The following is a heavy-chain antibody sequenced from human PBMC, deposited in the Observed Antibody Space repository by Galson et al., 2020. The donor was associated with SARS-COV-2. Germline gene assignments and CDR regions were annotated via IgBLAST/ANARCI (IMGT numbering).Heavy chain of an antibody. Sequence: GESLKISCVASGFTFSNHWMYWVRQAPGKGPVFVSHIQSDGNLINYADSVKGRFTISRDNAKNTLYQQINSLRAEDTAVYYCARPRGGNYYDAFDIWGQGTMVTVSS. J-gene: IGHJ3*02. D-gene: IGHD2-15*01. CDR3: ARPRGGNYYDAFDI. CDR1: GFTFSNHW. CDR2: IQSDGNLI. V-gene: IGHV3-74*01.